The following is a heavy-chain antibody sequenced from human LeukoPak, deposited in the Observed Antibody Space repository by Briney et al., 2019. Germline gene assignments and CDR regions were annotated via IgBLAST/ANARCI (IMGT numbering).Heavy chain of an antibody. CDR1: GGSFSGYY. D-gene: IGHD2-8*01. CDR2: INHSGST. Sequence: SETLSLTCAVYGGSFSGYYWSWIRQPPGKGLEWIGEINHSGSTNYNPSLKSRVTISVDTSKNQFSLKLSSVTAADTAVYYCARARYCTNGVSYNVRWFDPWGQGTLVTVSS. V-gene: IGHV4-34*01. CDR3: ARARYCTNGVSYNVRWFDP. J-gene: IGHJ5*02.